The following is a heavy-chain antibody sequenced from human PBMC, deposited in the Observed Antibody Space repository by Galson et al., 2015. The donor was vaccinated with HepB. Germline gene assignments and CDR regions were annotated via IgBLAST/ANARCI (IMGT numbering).Heavy chain of an antibody. CDR3: AKGAILGATPHYLDF. D-gene: IGHD3-16*01. Sequence: SLRLSCAASGFTFTRYAMNWVRQAPGKGLEWVSSIGGSGTTTYYADSVKGRFAISRDNSKNPVSLHMSSLRAEGTAIYYCAKGAILGATPHYLDFWGQGTLVPVSS. CDR1: GFTFTRYA. V-gene: IGHV3-23*01. CDR2: IGGSGTTT. J-gene: IGHJ4*02.